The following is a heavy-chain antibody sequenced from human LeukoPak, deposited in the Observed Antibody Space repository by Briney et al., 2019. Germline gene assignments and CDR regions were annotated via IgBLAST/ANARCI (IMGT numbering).Heavy chain of an antibody. D-gene: IGHD1-26*01. V-gene: IGHV2-70*04. Sequence: SGPALVKPTQTLTLTCTFSGFSLSTSGMRVSWIRHPPGKALEWLARIDWDDDKFYSTSLKTRLTISQDTSKTQAVLTMTNMEPVDTATYYCGLEGGATNYFDYWGQGTLVTVSS. CDR3: GLEGGATNYFDY. J-gene: IGHJ4*02. CDR2: IDWDDDK. CDR1: GFSLSTSGMR.